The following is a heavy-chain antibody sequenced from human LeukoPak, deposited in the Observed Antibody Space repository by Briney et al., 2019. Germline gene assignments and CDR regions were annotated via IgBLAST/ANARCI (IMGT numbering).Heavy chain of an antibody. CDR1: GGTFSSYA. J-gene: IGHJ4*02. CDR2: IIPIFGTA. CDR3: ARRGYYYDSSGYYYYFDY. Sequence: SVKVSCKASGGTFSSYAISWVRQAPGQGLEWMGGIIPIFGTANYAQKFQGRVTITADESTSTAYMELSSLGSEDTAVYYCARRGYYYDSSGYYYYFDYWGQGTLVTVSS. D-gene: IGHD3-22*01. V-gene: IGHV1-69*01.